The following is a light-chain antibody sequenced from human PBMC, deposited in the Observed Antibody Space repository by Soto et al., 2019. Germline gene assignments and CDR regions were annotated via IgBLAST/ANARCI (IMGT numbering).Light chain of an antibody. CDR3: SSYKTSSTVVV. CDR2: GVS. V-gene: IGLV2-14*01. CDR1: SSDVGGYNY. Sequence: QPASVSGSPGQSITISCTGTSSDVGGYNYVSWYQQYPGKAPKLMIFGVSDRPSGVSNRFSGSKSGNTASLTISGLQAEDEADYYCSSYKTSSTVVVFGGGTQLTVL. J-gene: IGLJ2*01.